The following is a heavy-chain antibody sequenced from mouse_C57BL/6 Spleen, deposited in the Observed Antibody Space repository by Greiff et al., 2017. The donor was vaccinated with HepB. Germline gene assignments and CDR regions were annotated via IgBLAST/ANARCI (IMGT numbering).Heavy chain of an antibody. V-gene: IGHV5-17*01. CDR1: GFTFSDSG. J-gene: IGHJ2*01. CDR3: ARPGGAYYFDY. CDR2: ISSGSSTI. D-gene: IGHD1-1*02. Sequence: EVKLMESGGGLVKPGGSLKLSCAASGFTFSDSGMHWVRQAPEKGLEWVAYISSGSSTIYYADTVKGRFTISRDNAKNTLFLQMTSLRSEDTAMYYCARPGGAYYFDYWGQGTTLTVSS.